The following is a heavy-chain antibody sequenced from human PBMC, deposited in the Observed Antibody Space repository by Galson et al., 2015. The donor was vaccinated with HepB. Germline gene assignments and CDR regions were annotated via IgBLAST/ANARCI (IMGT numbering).Heavy chain of an antibody. J-gene: IGHJ2*01. D-gene: IGHD4/OR15-4a*01. V-gene: IGHV4-59*08. CDR1: GSSIPGYY. CDR3: ARLSTHYGAGTYRVAFSSFDL. CDR2: IYYSGST. Sequence: ETLSLTCTVSGSSIPGYYWSWIRQPPGKGLEWIGYIYYSGSTNYNPSLKSRVSVSIDTTKKEFSLRLTAVTAADTAVYYCARLSTHYGAGTYRVAFSSFDLGGRGSLVTVSS.